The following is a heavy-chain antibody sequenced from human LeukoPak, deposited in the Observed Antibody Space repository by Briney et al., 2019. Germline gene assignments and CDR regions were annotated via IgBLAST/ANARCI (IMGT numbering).Heavy chain of an antibody. CDR1: GDFITAYY. CDR3: ASNTGTVFDY. J-gene: IGHJ4*02. CDR2: VYYSGST. V-gene: IGHV4-59*01. D-gene: IGHD7-27*01. Sequence: SETLSLTCTVSGDFITAYYWSWIRQTPGKGLEWIGYVYYSGSTEYNPSLRSRVTISLDMSKHQFSLTLTSVTAADTAVYYCASNTGTVFDYWGQGALVTVSS.